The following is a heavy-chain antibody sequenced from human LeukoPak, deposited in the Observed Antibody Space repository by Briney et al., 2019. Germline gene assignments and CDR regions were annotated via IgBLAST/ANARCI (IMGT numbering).Heavy chain of an antibody. D-gene: IGHD2-21*02. J-gene: IGHJ4*02. V-gene: IGHV3-7*01. CDR1: GFTFSNYW. Sequence: PGGSLRLSCAASGFTFSNYWMSWVRQAPGTGLEWVAYINQDGTERFYVESVKGRVTISRDNAKNSLFLQMNSLRVEDTAVYYCVRGMVTAPGLDYWGQGTLATVSS. CDR3: VRGMVTAPGLDY. CDR2: INQDGTER.